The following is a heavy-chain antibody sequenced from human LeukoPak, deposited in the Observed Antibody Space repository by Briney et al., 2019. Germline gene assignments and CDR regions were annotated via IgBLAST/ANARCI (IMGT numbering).Heavy chain of an antibody. J-gene: IGHJ4*02. D-gene: IGHD3-3*01. CDR1: GYTFTSYG. Sequence: ASVKVSCKASGYTFTSYGISWVRQAPGQGLEWMGWISAYNGNTNYAQKLQGRVTMTTDTSTSTAYMELRGLRSDDTAVYYCARDGPVFSEPPLDYWGQGTLVTVSS. CDR3: ARDGPVFSEPPLDY. CDR2: ISAYNGNT. V-gene: IGHV1-18*04.